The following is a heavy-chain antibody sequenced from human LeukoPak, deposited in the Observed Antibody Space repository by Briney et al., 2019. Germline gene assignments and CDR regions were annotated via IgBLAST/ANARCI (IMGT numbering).Heavy chain of an antibody. CDR3: ARGCSSTSCYGSDY. CDR1: GFTVSSKY. V-gene: IGHV3-53*01. Sequence: GGSLRLSCAASGFTVSSKYMSWARQAPGKGLEWVSVIYSGGSTYYADSVKGRFTISRDNSKNTLYLQMNSLRAEDTAVYYCARGCSSTSCYGSDYWGQGTLVTVSS. CDR2: IYSGGST. J-gene: IGHJ4*02. D-gene: IGHD2-2*01.